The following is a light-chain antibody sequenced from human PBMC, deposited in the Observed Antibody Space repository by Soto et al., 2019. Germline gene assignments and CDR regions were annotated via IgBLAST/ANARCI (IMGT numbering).Light chain of an antibody. V-gene: IGKV3-11*01. CDR2: DAS. J-gene: IGKJ5*01. CDR1: QSVSSY. Sequence: EIVLTQSPATLSLSPGERATLSCRASQSVSSYLAWYQQKPCQAPRLLIYDASNRATGIPARFSGSGSGTDFTLAVSSLQSEDFAVYYCQQYIKWPITFGQGTRLEIK. CDR3: QQYIKWPIT.